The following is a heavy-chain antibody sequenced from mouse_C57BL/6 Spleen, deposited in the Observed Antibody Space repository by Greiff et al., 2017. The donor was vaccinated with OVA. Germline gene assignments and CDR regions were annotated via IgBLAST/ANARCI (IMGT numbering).Heavy chain of an antibody. Sequence: VQLQQSGAELVKPGASVKMSCKASGYTFTSYWITWVKQRPGHGLEWIGDIYPGSGSTNYNEKFKSKATLTVDTSSSTAYMQLSSLTSEDSAVYYCARTGYHYHCYFDYWGQGTTLTVSS. D-gene: IGHD2-4*01. CDR2: IYPGSGST. CDR1: GYTFTSYW. CDR3: ARTGYHYHCYFDY. V-gene: IGHV1-55*01. J-gene: IGHJ2*01.